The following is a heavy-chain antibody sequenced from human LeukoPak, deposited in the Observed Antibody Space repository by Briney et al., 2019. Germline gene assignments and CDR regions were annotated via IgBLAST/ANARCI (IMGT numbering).Heavy chain of an antibody. J-gene: IGHJ6*03. D-gene: IGHD3-3*01. V-gene: IGHV4-61*02. Sequence: PSQTLSLTCTVSGGSISSGSYYWSWIRQPAGKGLEWIGRIYTSGSTNYNPSLKSRVTISVDTSKNQFSLKLSSVTAADTAVYYCGRTIFGEEYYMDVWGKGTTVTVSS. CDR1: GGSISSGSYY. CDR3: GRTIFGEEYYMDV. CDR2: IYTSGST.